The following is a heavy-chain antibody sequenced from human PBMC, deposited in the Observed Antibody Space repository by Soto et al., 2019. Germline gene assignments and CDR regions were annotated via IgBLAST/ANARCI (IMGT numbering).Heavy chain of an antibody. J-gene: IGHJ5*02. D-gene: IGHD3-10*01. Sequence: QVQLQESGPGLVKPSQTLSLTCTVSGGSISSGDYYWSWIRQPPGKGLEWIGYVYYSGSTYYNPSLKSRVTISVDTSKNQFSLKLSSVTAADTAVYYCARDDHTGNNWFDPWGQGTLVTVSS. V-gene: IGHV4-30-4*01. CDR2: VYYSGST. CDR3: ARDDHTGNNWFDP. CDR1: GGSISSGDYY.